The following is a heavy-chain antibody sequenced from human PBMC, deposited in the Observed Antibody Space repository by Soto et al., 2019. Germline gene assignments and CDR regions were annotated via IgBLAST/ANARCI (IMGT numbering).Heavy chain of an antibody. V-gene: IGHV1-18*01. CDR2: ISAFIGNA. CDR3: AREANSMGRGVPSYDYYGMDV. J-gene: IGHJ6*02. Sequence: ASVKVSCKASGCTFSIYTISWVRQAPAQGLEWMGWISAFIGNANYAQKLQGRVTITTDESTSTAYMDLRRLRSDDPAVYYCAREANSMGRGVPSYDYYGMDVWGQGTTVTVSS. D-gene: IGHD3-10*01. CDR1: GCTFSIYT.